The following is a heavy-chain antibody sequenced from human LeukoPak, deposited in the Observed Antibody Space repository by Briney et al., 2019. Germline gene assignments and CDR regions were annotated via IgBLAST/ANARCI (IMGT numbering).Heavy chain of an antibody. J-gene: IGHJ6*03. V-gene: IGHV3-21*01. CDR3: ARVADFWSGYYTGIYYYMDV. D-gene: IGHD3-3*01. Sequence: GGSLRLSCAASGFTFSSYSMNWVRQAPGKGLEWVSSISSSSSYIYYADSVKGRFTISRDNAKNSLYLEMNSLRAEDTAVYYCARVADFWSGYYTGIYYYMDVWGKGTTVTFSS. CDR1: GFTFSSYS. CDR2: ISSSSSYI.